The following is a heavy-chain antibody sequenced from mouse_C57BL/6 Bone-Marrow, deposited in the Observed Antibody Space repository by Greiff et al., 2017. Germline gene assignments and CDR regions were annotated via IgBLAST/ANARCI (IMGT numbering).Heavy chain of an antibody. J-gene: IGHJ1*03. CDR1: GFTFTDYY. D-gene: IGHD1-1*01. V-gene: IGHV7-3*01. Sequence: EVQLVASGGGLVQPGGSLSLSCAASGFTFTDYYMSWVRQPPGKALEWLGFIRNKANGYTTEYSASVKGRFTISRDNSQSILYLQMNALRAEDSATYYCARFYYYGSSFYWYFDVWGTGTTVTVSS. CDR3: ARFYYYGSSFYWYFDV. CDR2: IRNKANGYTT.